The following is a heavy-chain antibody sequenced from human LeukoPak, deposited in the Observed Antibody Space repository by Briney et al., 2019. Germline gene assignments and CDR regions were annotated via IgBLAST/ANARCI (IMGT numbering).Heavy chain of an antibody. CDR3: ACTYSSSSTYYFDY. CDR1: GFTFSSYS. CDR2: IRSSSSYI. V-gene: IGHV3-21*01. D-gene: IGHD6-6*01. Sequence: GGSLRLSCAASGFTFSSYSMNWVRQAPGKGLEWVSSIRSSSSYIYYADSVKGRFTISRDNAKNSLYLQMNSLRAEDTAVYYCACTYSSSSTYYFDYWGQGTLVTVSS. J-gene: IGHJ4*02.